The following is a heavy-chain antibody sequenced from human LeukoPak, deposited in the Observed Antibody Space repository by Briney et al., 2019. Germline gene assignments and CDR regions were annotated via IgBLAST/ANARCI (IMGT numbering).Heavy chain of an antibody. Sequence: ASVKVSCKASGYSFTAYYVHWVRQAPGQGLEWMGWINPNSGVTNFAQMFQGRVTMTRDTSISTAYMELSRLRLDDTAVYYCTIAVASTSAYFDYWGQGTLVTVSS. CDR1: GYSFTAYY. V-gene: IGHV1-2*02. CDR3: TIAVASTSAYFDY. D-gene: IGHD6-19*01. J-gene: IGHJ4*02. CDR2: INPNSGVT.